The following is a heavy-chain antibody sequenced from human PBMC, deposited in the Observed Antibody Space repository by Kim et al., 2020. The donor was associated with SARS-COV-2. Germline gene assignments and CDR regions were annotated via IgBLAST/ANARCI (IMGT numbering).Heavy chain of an antibody. CDR3: ARRNQHVRSFNY. D-gene: IGHD6-6*01. CDR2: T. J-gene: IGHJ4*02. V-gene: IGHV4-34*01. Sequence: TNYHPSLESRVTISLDTSTNQVSLTLTSVTAADAAIYFCARRNQHVRSFNYWGQGTLVTVSS.